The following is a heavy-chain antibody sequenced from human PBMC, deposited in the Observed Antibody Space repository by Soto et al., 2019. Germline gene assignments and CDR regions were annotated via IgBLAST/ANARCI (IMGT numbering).Heavy chain of an antibody. V-gene: IGHV1-69*08. Sequence: QVQLVQSGAEVKKPGSSVKVSCKASGGTFSSYTISWVRQAPGQGLEWMGRIIPILGIANYAQKFQGRVTITADKSTSPAYMELSSLRSEDTAVYYCARDVCSGGSCYSDWFDPWGQGTLVTVSS. J-gene: IGHJ5*02. CDR2: IIPILGIA. CDR3: ARDVCSGGSCYSDWFDP. CDR1: GGTFSSYT. D-gene: IGHD2-15*01.